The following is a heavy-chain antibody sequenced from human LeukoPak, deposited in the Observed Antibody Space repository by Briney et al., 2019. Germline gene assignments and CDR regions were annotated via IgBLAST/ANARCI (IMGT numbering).Heavy chain of an antibody. J-gene: IGHJ4*02. CDR3: ASGYSYGYSVDY. CDR1: GFTFSDYY. Sequence: PGGSLRLSCAASGFTFSDYYMSWIRQAPRKGLEWVSYISSSGSTIYYADSVKGRFTISRDNAKNSLYLQMNSLRAEDTAVYYCASGYSYGYSVDYWGQGTLVTVSS. V-gene: IGHV3-11*01. D-gene: IGHD5-18*01. CDR2: ISSSGSTI.